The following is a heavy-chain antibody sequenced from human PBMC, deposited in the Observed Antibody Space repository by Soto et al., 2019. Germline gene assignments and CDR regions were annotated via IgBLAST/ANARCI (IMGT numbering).Heavy chain of an antibody. CDR1: GYSFTSYW. CDR2: IDPSDSYT. J-gene: IGHJ6*02. CDR3: ARTSMQSRGYSYGHGGMDV. V-gene: IGHV5-10-1*01. D-gene: IGHD5-18*01. Sequence: PGESLKISCKGSGYSFTSYWIDWVRQMPGKGLEWMGRIDPSDSYTNYSPSFQGHVTISADKSISTAYLQWSSLKASDTAMYYCARTSMQSRGYSYGHGGMDVWGQGTTVPVSS.